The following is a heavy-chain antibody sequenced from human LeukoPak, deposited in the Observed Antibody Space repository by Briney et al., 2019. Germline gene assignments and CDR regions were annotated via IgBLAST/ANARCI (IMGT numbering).Heavy chain of an antibody. D-gene: IGHD3-10*01. J-gene: IGHJ4*02. CDR3: ARGSPDDF. CDR2: INPFNGNT. Sequence: ASVKVSCKASGYTFTHYGISWVRQAPGQGLEWMGWINPFNGNTEYLQKLQGRVTMTKDTSTSTAYMELSSRRHDDTAVYYCARGSPDDFWGQGTLVTVSS. V-gene: IGHV1-18*01. CDR1: GYTFTHYG.